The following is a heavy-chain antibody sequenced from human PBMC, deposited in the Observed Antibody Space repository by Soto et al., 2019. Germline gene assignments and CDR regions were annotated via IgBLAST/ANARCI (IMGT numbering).Heavy chain of an antibody. V-gene: IGHV3-23*01. CDR1: GFTFSSYA. CDR3: AKVGGNYVAPLLETSDAFDI. J-gene: IGHJ3*02. D-gene: IGHD1-7*01. Sequence: GGSLRLSCAASGFTFSSYAMSWVRQAPGKGLEWVSAISGSGGSTYYADSVKGRFTISRDNSKNTLYLQMNSLRAEDMAVYYCAKVGGNYVAPLLETSDAFDIWGQGTMVTVSS. CDR2: ISGSGGST.